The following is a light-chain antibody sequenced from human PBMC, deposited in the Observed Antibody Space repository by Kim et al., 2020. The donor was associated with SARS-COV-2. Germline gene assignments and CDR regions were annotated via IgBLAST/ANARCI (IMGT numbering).Light chain of an antibody. J-gene: IGLJ1*01. CDR2: QDN. Sequence: PGQTASTTCSGYNLGYKYVSWYQQKPRQSPLVLIYQDNQRPSGIPERFSGSNAGNTATLTSSGTQAMDEADYYCQAWDSSTHNYVFGAGTKITVL. V-gene: IGLV3-1*01. CDR3: QAWDSSTHNYV. CDR1: NLGYKY.